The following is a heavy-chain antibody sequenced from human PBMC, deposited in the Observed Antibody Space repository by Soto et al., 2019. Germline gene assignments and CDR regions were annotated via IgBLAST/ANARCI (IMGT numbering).Heavy chain of an antibody. Sequence: QVQLVQSGAEVKKPGSSVKVSCKASGGTFSSYAISWVRQAPGQGLEWMGGIIPIFGTANYAQKFQGRVTITADESTSTAYMELSSLRSEDTAVYYCARHSSGWRLGAYYYYGMDVWGQGTTVTVSS. CDR2: IIPIFGTA. CDR3: ARHSSGWRLGAYYYYGMDV. V-gene: IGHV1-69*01. J-gene: IGHJ6*02. CDR1: GGTFSSYA. D-gene: IGHD6-19*01.